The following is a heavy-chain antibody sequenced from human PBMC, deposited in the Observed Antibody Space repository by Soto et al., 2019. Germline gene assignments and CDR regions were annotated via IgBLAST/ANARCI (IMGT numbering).Heavy chain of an antibody. CDR3: ARASASSKLRGVVIN. J-gene: IGHJ4*02. CDR2: IYHSGNT. Sequence: QVQLQESGPGLVKPSGTLSLTCALSGASIITDNWWSWVRQPPGKEMEWIGAIYHSGNTNFNPSVKSRVTISVDTSKNQFSLTVISVTAADTAIYYCARASASSKLRGVVINWGQGTLVTVSS. CDR1: GASIITDNW. V-gene: IGHV4-4*02. D-gene: IGHD3-10*01.